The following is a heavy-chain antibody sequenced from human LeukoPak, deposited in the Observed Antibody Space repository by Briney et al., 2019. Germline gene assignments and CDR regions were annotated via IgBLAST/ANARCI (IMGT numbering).Heavy chain of an antibody. Sequence: GGSLRLSCAASGVTFSSYAMSLVRQAPGRGLEWVSAISGSGGSTHYADSVKGRFTISRDNSKNTLYLQMNSLRAEDTAVYYCAKGGWLLPYYFDYWGQGTLVTVSS. CDR2: ISGSGGST. J-gene: IGHJ4*02. CDR3: AKGGWLLPYYFDY. CDR1: GVTFSSYA. D-gene: IGHD3-22*01. V-gene: IGHV3-23*01.